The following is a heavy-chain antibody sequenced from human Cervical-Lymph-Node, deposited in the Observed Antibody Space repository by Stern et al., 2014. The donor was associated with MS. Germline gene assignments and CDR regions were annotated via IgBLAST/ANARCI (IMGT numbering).Heavy chain of an antibody. CDR1: GGTFNRYV. Sequence: QMQLVQSGAEVKKPGSSVKVSCKASGGTFNRYVFSWVRQAPGQGLEWMGGISPLFGKANYAQKFQGRVSLTADESASTTYMEVTSLRSEDTAIYYCATEQGNTYGFDNWGQGTLVTVSS. CDR3: ATEQGNTYGFDN. CDR2: ISPLFGKA. V-gene: IGHV1-69*01. D-gene: IGHD5-18*01. J-gene: IGHJ4*02.